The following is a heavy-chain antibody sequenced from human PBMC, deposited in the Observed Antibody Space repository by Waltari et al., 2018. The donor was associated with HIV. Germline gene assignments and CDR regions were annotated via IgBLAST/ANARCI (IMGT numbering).Heavy chain of an antibody. D-gene: IGHD4-17*01. Sequence: QVQLVQSGAEVKKPGASVKVSCKASGYTFTGYYMHWVRQAPGQGLEWMGWINPNSGGTNYAQKFQGRVTMTRDTSISTAYMELSRLRSDDTAVYYCARVYSANVTTVVTGPVLLFDYWGQGTLVTVSS. V-gene: IGHV1-2*02. CDR1: GYTFTGYY. CDR2: INPNSGGT. J-gene: IGHJ4*02. CDR3: ARVYSANVTTVVTGPVLLFDY.